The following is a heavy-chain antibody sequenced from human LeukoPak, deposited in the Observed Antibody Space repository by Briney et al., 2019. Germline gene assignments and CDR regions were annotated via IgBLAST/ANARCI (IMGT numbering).Heavy chain of an antibody. Sequence: SGGSLRLSCVASGFTVSSNYMSWIRQAPGKGLEWVSYISSSGSTIYYADSVKGRFTISRDNAKNSLYLQMNSLRAEDTAVYYCARDIAVAGFDYWGQGTLVTVSS. CDR1: GFTVSSNY. V-gene: IGHV3-11*04. D-gene: IGHD6-19*01. CDR2: ISSSGSTI. J-gene: IGHJ4*02. CDR3: ARDIAVAGFDY.